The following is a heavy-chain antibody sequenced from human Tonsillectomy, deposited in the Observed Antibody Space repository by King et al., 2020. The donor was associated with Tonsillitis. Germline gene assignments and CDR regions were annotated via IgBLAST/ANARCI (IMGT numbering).Heavy chain of an antibody. CDR1: GFTVSSNY. Sequence: VQLVESGGGLVQPGGSLRLSCAASGFTVSSNYMNWVRQAPGKGLELVSVIYSGGSTYYADSVKGRFTISRDNSKNTLYLQMNSLRAEDTAVYYCATSVYSGSYSLDYWGQGTLVTVSS. D-gene: IGHD1-26*01. CDR3: ATSVYSGSYSLDY. CDR2: IYSGGST. V-gene: IGHV3-66*01. J-gene: IGHJ4*02.